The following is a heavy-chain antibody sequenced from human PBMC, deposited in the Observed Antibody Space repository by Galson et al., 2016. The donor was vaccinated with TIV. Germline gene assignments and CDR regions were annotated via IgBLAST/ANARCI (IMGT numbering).Heavy chain of an antibody. D-gene: IGHD3-9*01. Sequence: TLSLTCSVSGDSISPYYWSWIRQPPGKGLEWIGYIYYTGDTNYNPSFKSRVTMSLDTSKNHFSLKLSSVTAADTAFYYCARRGHDILTAYHFDYWGRGTLITVSS. CDR2: IYYTGDT. CDR1: GDSISPYY. CDR3: ARRGHDILTAYHFDY. J-gene: IGHJ4*02. V-gene: IGHV4-59*01.